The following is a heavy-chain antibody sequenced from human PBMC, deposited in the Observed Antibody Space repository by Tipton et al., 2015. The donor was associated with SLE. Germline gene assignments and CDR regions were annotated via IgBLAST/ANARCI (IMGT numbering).Heavy chain of an antibody. J-gene: IGHJ5*02. CDR1: GGSISSNSYY. CDR3: ARDRKLCFWEGFDP. V-gene: IGHV4-61*09. Sequence: TLSLTCTVSGGSISSNSYYWSWIRQPAGKGLEWIGYIYTSGSTNYNPSLKSRVTISVDTSKNQFSLKLSSVTAADTAVYYCARDRKLCFWEGFDPWGQGTLVTVSS. CDR2: IYTSGST. D-gene: IGHD3-10*01.